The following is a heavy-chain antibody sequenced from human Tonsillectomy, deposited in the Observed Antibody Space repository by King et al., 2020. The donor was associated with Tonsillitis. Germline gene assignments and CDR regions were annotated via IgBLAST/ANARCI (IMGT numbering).Heavy chain of an antibody. Sequence: VQLVESGGGLVKPGGSLRLSCAASGFTFSHYDMNWVRQIPGKGLEWVSSVSSSKTYYADSVKGRLTVSRENAKNSLYLQMNSLRAEDTAVYYGAKDKGTDYYDSGRGAFDIWGQGTRVIVYS. CDR3: AKDKGTDYYDSGRGAFDI. D-gene: IGHD3-22*01. J-gene: IGHJ3*02. CDR1: GFTFSHYD. CDR2: VSSSKT. V-gene: IGHV3-21*01.